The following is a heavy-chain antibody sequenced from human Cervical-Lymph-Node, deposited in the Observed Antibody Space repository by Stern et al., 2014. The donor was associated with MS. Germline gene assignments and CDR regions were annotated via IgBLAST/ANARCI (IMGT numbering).Heavy chain of an antibody. CDR2: IYWDDDK. CDR1: GFSLGPSGVG. CDR3: ARSLWGAVFDP. Sequence: QVTLKESGPTLVKPTQTLTLTCTFSGFSLGPSGVGVGWIRQPPGKALEWLALIYWDDDKRYSPSLKSRLTITKDTSKNQVVLTMTNMDPVDTATYYCARSLWGAVFDPWGQGTLVTVSS. D-gene: IGHD3-16*01. J-gene: IGHJ5*02. V-gene: IGHV2-5*02.